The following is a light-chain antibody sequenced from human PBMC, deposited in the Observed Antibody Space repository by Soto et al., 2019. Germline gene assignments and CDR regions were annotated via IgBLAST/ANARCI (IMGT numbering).Light chain of an antibody. CDR1: QSVSSY. Sequence: RQAGVTLSVSPGARATLYCRASQSVSSYLAWYQQKPGQAPRLLIYDASNRATGIPARFSGSGSGTDFTLTISSLEPEDFAVYYCQQRSSWPPAFGQGTQVDIK. CDR3: QQRSSWPPA. CDR2: DAS. J-gene: IGKJ5*01. V-gene: IGKV3-11*01.